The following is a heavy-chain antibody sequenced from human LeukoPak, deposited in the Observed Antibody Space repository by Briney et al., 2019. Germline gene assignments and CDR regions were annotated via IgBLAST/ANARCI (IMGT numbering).Heavy chain of an antibody. CDR1: GFTFSDYY. Sequence: GGSLRLSCAASGFTFSDYYMSWIRQAPGTGLEWVSYISSSGSTIYYADSVKGRFTISRDNAKNSLYLQMNSLRAEDTAVYYCARDPMTTEGYYYYYMDVWGKGTTVTVSS. V-gene: IGHV3-11*04. CDR3: ARDPMTTEGYYYYYMDV. D-gene: IGHD4-11*01. J-gene: IGHJ6*03. CDR2: ISSSGSTI.